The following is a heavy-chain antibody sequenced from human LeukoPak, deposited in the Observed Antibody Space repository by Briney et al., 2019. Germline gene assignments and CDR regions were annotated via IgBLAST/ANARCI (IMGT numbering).Heavy chain of an antibody. CDR1: GFTFSSYA. Sequence: GGSLRLSCAASGFTFSSYAMHWVRQAPGKGLEWVAVISYDGSNKYYADSVKGRFTISRDNSKNTLYLQMNSLRAEDTAVYYCARDRQPLLWYFDYWGKGPLVTVSS. D-gene: IGHD2-2*01. CDR3: ARDRQPLLWYFDY. V-gene: IGHV3-30-3*01. CDR2: ISYDGSNK. J-gene: IGHJ4*02.